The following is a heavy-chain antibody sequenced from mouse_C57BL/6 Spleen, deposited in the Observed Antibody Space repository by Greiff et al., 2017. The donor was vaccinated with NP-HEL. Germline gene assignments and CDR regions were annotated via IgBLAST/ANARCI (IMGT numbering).Heavy chain of an antibody. CDR1: GYTFTSYW. J-gene: IGHJ2*01. Sequence: VQLQQSGAELVKPGASVKMSCKASGYTFTSYWITWVKQRPGQGLEWIGDIYPGSGSTNYNEKFKSKATLTVDTSSSTAYMQLSSLTSEDSAVYYCARVSYYSNPYFDYGGQGTTLTVSS. D-gene: IGHD2-5*01. CDR2: IYPGSGST. CDR3: ARVSYYSNPYFDY. V-gene: IGHV1-55*01.